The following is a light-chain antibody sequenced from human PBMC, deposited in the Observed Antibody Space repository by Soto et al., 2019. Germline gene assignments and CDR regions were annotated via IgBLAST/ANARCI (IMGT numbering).Light chain of an antibody. J-gene: IGKJ2*01. Sequence: EIVMTQSPVTLSVSPGERATLSRRASQSVSSNLAWYQQRPGQGPRLLIYDVSIRANGIPARFTGSGSETEFTLTISSLQSEDFAVYYCHQYKNWPRTFGQGTKLEI. V-gene: IGKV3-15*01. CDR1: QSVSSN. CDR3: HQYKNWPRT. CDR2: DVS.